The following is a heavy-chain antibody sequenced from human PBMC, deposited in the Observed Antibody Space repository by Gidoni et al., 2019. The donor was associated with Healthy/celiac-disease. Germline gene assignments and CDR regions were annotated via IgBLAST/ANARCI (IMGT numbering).Heavy chain of an antibody. D-gene: IGHD5-18*01. J-gene: IGHJ4*02. CDR2: INHSGST. V-gene: IGHV4-34*01. CDR3: ARGQVQLWPGIFDY. Sequence: QVQLQQWGAGLLKPSETLSLTCAVYGGSFSGYYWSWIRQPPGKGLEWIGEINHSGSTNYNPSLKSRVTISVDTSKNQFSLKLSSVTAADTAVYYCARGQVQLWPGIFDYWGQGTLVTVSS. CDR1: GGSFSGYY.